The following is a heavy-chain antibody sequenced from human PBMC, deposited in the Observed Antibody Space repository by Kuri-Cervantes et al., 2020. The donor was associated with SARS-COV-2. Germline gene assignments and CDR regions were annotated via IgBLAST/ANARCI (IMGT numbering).Heavy chain of an antibody. V-gene: IGHV3-23*01. CDR3: AKVPVGAVAGTDEYYFDY. CDR2: ISGSGGST. CDR1: GFTFSSYA. Sequence: GESLKISCAASGFTFSSYAMSWVRQAPGKGLEWVSAISGSGGSTYYADSVKGRFTISRDNSKNTLYLQMNSLRAEDTAAYYCAKVPVGAVAGTDEYYFDYWAREPWSPSPQ. D-gene: IGHD6-19*01. J-gene: IGHJ4*02.